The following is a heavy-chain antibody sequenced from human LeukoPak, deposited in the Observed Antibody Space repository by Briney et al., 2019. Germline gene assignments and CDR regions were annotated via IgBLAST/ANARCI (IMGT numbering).Heavy chain of an antibody. CDR1: GFTFSSYW. CDR2: IKEDGSEK. D-gene: IGHD3-10*01. Sequence: GGSLRLSCAASGFTFSSYWLSWVRQAPGRGLEWVANIKEDGSEKYYVDSAKGRFTISRDNAKNSLYLQMNSLRAEDTAVYYCARAGGFTTVRGVITPHGWNYWGQGTLVTVSS. J-gene: IGHJ4*02. V-gene: IGHV3-7*01. CDR3: ARAGGFTTVRGVITPHGWNY.